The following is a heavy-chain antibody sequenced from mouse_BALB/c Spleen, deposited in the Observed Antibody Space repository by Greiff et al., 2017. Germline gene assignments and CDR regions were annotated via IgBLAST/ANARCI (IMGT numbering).Heavy chain of an antibody. J-gene: IGHJ2*01. CDR3: ARKYYCHSHLDY. Sequence: DVKLVESGGGLVKPGGSLKLSCAASGFTFSSYAMSWVRQTPEKRLEWVASISSGGSTYYPDSVKGRFTISRDNARNILYLQMSSLRSEDTAMYYCARKYYCHSHLDYGGQGTTLTVSS. D-gene: IGHD2-1*01. CDR1: GFTFSSYA. V-gene: IGHV5-6-5*01. CDR2: ISSGGST.